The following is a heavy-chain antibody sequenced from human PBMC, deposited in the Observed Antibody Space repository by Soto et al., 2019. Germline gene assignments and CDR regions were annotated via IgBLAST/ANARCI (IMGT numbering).Heavy chain of an antibody. CDR3: AREYITLVRGGVDV. J-gene: IGHJ6*02. CDR2: IWYDGTNK. Sequence: GGSLRLSCVTSRFTFSNYGMHWVRQAPGKGLQWVATIWYDGTNKYYADSVKGRFTISRDNSKNTLWLQMNSLRAEDTAIYYCAREYITLVRGGVDVWGRGTTVTVSS. D-gene: IGHD3-10*01. CDR1: RFTFSNYG. V-gene: IGHV3-33*01.